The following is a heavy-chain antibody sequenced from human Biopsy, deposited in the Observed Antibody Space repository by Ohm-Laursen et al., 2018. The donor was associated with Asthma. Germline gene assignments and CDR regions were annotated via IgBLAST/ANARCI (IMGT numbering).Heavy chain of an antibody. J-gene: IGHJ5*02. Sequence: TLSFTCTVSGGSINIGDYYWSWIRQHPVKGLEWIGHIYYSGSTYYNPPLKSRVSISLDKSKNQFSLSLTSVTAADTAVYYCARTTYGHDGFDPWGQGTLVTVSS. CDR3: ARTTYGHDGFDP. CDR2: IYYSGST. D-gene: IGHD4-17*01. V-gene: IGHV4-31*03. CDR1: GGSINIGDYY.